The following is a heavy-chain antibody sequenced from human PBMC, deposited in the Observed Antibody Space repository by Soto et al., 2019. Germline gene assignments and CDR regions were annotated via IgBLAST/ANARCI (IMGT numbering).Heavy chain of an antibody. CDR3: AKAPGSDCFHYTWFAP. CDR2: IGTRDDI. CDR1: GFTFSDYA. D-gene: IGHD6-25*01. Sequence: GGSLRLSCAASGFTFSDYAMSWVRQAPGKGLEWVSAIGTRDDIFYADSVKGRFTISRDDSKNTLYLQMNSLRAEDTALYYCAKAPGSDCFHYTWFAPWGQGTLVTVSS. V-gene: IGHV3-23*01. J-gene: IGHJ5*02.